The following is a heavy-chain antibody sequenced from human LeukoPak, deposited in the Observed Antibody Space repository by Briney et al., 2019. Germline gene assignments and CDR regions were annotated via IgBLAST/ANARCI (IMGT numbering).Heavy chain of an antibody. Sequence: SETLSLTCTDSGDSISSYYWSWIRQPPGRGLEWIGYIYYSGSTNYNPSLKSRVIMSADTSKNQLYLTLISVTAADTAVYYCARYDWGYYKYYGLDVWGQGTTVTVSS. D-gene: IGHD3-16*01. CDR3: ARYDWGYYKYYGLDV. J-gene: IGHJ6*02. V-gene: IGHV4-59*12. CDR1: GDSISSYY. CDR2: IYYSGST.